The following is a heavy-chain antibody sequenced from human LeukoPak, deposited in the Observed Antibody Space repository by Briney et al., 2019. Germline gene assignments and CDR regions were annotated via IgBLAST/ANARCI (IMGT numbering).Heavy chain of an antibody. J-gene: IGHJ5*02. CDR2: IYYSGST. CDR3: ASWYDFWSGYSMGWFDP. CDR1: GGSISSSSYY. D-gene: IGHD3-3*01. Sequence: SETLSLTCTVSGGSISSSSYYWGWIRQPPGTGLEWIGSIYYSGSTYYNPSLKSRVTISVGTSKNQFSLKLSSVTAADTAVYYCASWYDFWSGYSMGWFDPWGQGTLVTVSS. V-gene: IGHV4-39*01.